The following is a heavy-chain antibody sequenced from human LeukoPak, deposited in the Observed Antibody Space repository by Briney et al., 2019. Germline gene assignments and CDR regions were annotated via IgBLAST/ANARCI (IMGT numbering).Heavy chain of an antibody. D-gene: IGHD3-3*01. Sequence: PSETLSLTCTVSGGSISSYYWSWIRQPPGKGLEWIGYIYYSGSTNYNPSLNSRVTISVDTSKNQFSLKLSSVTAADTAVYYCARDVWSGYLSNYYYYYMDVWGKGTTVTVSS. J-gene: IGHJ6*03. V-gene: IGHV4-59*01. CDR2: IYYSGST. CDR1: GGSISSYY. CDR3: ARDVWSGYLSNYYYYYMDV.